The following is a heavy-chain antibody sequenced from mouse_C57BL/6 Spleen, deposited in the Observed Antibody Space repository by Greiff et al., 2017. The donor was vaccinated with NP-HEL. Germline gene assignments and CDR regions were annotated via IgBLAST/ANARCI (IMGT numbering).Heavy chain of an antibody. Sequence: VQLKESGPELVKPGATVKISCKASGYSFTDYNMNWVKQSNGKSLEWIGVINPNYGTTSYNQKFKGKATLTVDKSSSTAYMQLNSLTSEYSAVYYCARGTGYSNPYYWGQGTTLTVSS. CDR3: ARGTGYSNPYY. V-gene: IGHV1-39*01. J-gene: IGHJ2*01. D-gene: IGHD2-5*01. CDR1: GYSFTDYN. CDR2: INPNYGTT.